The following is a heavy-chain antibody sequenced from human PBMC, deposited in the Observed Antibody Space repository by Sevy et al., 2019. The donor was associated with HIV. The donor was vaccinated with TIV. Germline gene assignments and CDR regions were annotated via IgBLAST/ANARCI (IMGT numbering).Heavy chain of an antibody. D-gene: IGHD3-10*01. CDR1: GFNFASYW. CDR3: ARGGILYFGAIDN. Sequence: GGSLILSCAASGFNFASYWMHWVRQSPGKGLVWVSRINSDGTTTKYADSVRGRFTMSRDNAKSTLFLQINSLRPEDTAVYYCARGGILYFGAIDNWGQGTLVTVSS. CDR2: INSDGTTT. V-gene: IGHV3-74*01. J-gene: IGHJ4*02.